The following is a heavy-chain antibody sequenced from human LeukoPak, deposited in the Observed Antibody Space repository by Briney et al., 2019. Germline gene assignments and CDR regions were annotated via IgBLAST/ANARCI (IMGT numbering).Heavy chain of an antibody. V-gene: IGHV1-2*02. J-gene: IGHJ4*02. CDR2: INPNSGGT. CDR1: GGTFSSYA. Sequence: ASVKVSCKASGGTFSSYAISWVRQAPGQGLEWMGWINPNSGGTNYAQKFQGRVTMTRDTSISTAYMELRSLRSDDTAVYYCARGGRYSGYGIDYWGQGTLVTVSS. CDR3: ARGGRYSGYGIDY. D-gene: IGHD5-12*01.